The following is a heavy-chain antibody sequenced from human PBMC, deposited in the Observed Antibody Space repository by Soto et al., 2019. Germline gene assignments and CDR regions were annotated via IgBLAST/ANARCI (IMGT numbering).Heavy chain of an antibody. CDR3: AGALSSSGWYAFDV. CDR2: IYSRGNT. CDR1: GFIASDNY. V-gene: IGHV3-66*01. Sequence: GGSLRLSCAASGFIASDNYMGWVRQAPGKGLEWVSIIYSRGNTYYADSVKGRFTISRDISKNTLYLQLNSLSAEDTALYYCAGALSSSGWYAFDVWGQGTMVTVSS. J-gene: IGHJ3*01. D-gene: IGHD6-19*01.